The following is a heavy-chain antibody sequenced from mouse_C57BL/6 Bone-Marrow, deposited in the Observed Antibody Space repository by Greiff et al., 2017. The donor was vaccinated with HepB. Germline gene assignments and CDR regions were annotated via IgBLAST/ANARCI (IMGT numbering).Heavy chain of an antibody. CDR3: ASYDGDWYFDV. CDR1: GYTFTSYG. CDR2: IYPRSGNT. V-gene: IGHV1-81*01. Sequence: VQLQQSGAELARPGASVKLSCKASGYTFTSYGISWVKQRTGQGLEWIGEIYPRSGNTYYNEKFKGKATLTADKSSSAAYMELLSLTSEDSAVYFCASYDGDWYFDVWGTGTTVTVSS. D-gene: IGHD2-12*01. J-gene: IGHJ1*03.